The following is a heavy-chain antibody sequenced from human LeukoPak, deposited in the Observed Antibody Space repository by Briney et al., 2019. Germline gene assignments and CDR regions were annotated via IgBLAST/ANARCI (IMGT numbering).Heavy chain of an antibody. Sequence: GASVKVSCKASGGTFSNYAISWVRQAPGQGLEWMGRIIPILGIANYAQKFQGRVTITADKSTSTAYMELSSLRSEDTAVYYCASSVPPDYDFWSGYSGPKVVRHNWFDPWGQGTLVTVSS. D-gene: IGHD3-3*01. V-gene: IGHV1-69*04. CDR1: GGTFSNYA. CDR3: ASSVPPDYDFWSGYSGPKVVRHNWFDP. J-gene: IGHJ5*02. CDR2: IIPILGIA.